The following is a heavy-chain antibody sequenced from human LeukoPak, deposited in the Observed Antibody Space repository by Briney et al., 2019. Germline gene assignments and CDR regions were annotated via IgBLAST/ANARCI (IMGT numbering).Heavy chain of an antibody. D-gene: IGHD3-22*01. CDR2: INPNSGGT. CDR3: ARLLDYYDTTGYYLGGTQGWFDP. V-gene: IGHV1-2*02. Sequence: GASVKVSCKASGYTFTGYYMHWVRQAPGQGLEWMGWINPNSGGTNYAQKFQGRVTMTSDTSTSTLYMELSGLRSEDTAVYYCARLLDYYDTTGYYLGGTQGWFDPWGQGTLVTVSS. J-gene: IGHJ5*02. CDR1: GYTFTGYY.